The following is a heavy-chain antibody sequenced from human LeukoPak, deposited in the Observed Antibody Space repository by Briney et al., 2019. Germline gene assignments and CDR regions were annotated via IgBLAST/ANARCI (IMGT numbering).Heavy chain of an antibody. D-gene: IGHD5-24*01. CDR2: ISSAGTTI. CDR1: GFTFSDYY. V-gene: IGHV3-11*01. Sequence: GGSLRLSCAASGFTFSDYYMSWVRQAPGKGLEWVSYISSAGTTIYYADSVKGRFTISRDNSKNTLYLQMNSLRAEDTAVYYCASCREGYNWLDYWGQGTRVIVSS. J-gene: IGHJ4*02. CDR3: ASCREGYNWLDY.